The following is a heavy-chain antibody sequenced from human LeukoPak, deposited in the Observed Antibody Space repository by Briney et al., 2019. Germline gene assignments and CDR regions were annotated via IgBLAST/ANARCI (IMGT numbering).Heavy chain of an antibody. CDR3: ARVTDLGYCSGGSCYDGWFDP. J-gene: IGHJ5*02. Sequence: PSETLSLTCTVSGGSISSYYWSWIRQPAGKGLEWIGRIYTSGSTNYNPSLKSRVTISVDKSKNQFSLKLSSVTAADTAVYCCARVTDLGYCSGGSCYDGWFDPWGQGTLVTVSS. CDR1: GGSISSYY. D-gene: IGHD2-15*01. CDR2: IYTSGST. V-gene: IGHV4-4*07.